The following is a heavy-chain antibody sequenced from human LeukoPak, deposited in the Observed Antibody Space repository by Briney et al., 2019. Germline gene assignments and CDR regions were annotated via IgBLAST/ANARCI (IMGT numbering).Heavy chain of an antibody. D-gene: IGHD3-22*01. J-gene: IGHJ4*02. CDR2: ISYDGNNK. CDR1: GFTFSSYA. V-gene: IGHV3-30-3*01. Sequence: PGRSLRLSCAASGFTFSSYAMHWVRQAPGKGLEWVAVISYDGNNKYYADSVKGRFTISRDNSKNTLYLQMNSLRAEDTAVYYCARGRYYYDSSGYYRGYYFDYWGQGTLVTVSS. CDR3: ARGRYYYDSSGYYRGYYFDY.